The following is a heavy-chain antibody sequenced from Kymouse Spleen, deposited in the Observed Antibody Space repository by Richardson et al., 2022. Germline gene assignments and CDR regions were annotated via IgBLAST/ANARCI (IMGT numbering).Heavy chain of an antibody. CDR2: IWYDGSNK. CDR1: GFTFSSYG. Sequence: QVQLVESGGGVVQPGRSLRLSCAASGFTFSSYGMHWVRQAPGKGLEWVAVIWYDGSNKYYADSVKGRFTISRDNSKNTLYLQMNSLRAEDTAVYYCARDLAARAGFDYWGQGTLVTVSS. D-gene: IGHD6-6*01. V-gene: IGHV3-33*01. J-gene: IGHJ4*02. CDR3: ARDLAARAGFDY.